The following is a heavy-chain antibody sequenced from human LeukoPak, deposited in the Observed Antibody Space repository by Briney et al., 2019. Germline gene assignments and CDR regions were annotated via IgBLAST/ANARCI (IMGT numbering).Heavy chain of an antibody. CDR3: ARGGSSWYFDYYMDV. Sequence: PSETLSLTCTVSGGSISSGSYYWSWIRQPAGKGLEWIGRIDPSGSTNYDPSLKSRVTISVDTSKNQFSLKLSSVTAADTAVYYCARGGSSWYFDYYMDVWGKGTTVTISS. CDR1: GGSISSGSYY. CDR2: IDPSGST. D-gene: IGHD6-13*01. J-gene: IGHJ6*03. V-gene: IGHV4-61*02.